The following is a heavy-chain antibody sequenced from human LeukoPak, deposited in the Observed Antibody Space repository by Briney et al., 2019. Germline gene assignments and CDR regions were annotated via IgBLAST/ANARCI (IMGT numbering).Heavy chain of an antibody. CDR3: ARALNGFDI. CDR2: IIPILGIA. Sequence: SVKVSCKASGGTFSSYAISWVRQAPGQGLEWMGRIIPILGIANYAQKFQGRVTITADKSTCTAYMGLSSLRSEDTAVYYCARALNGFDIWGPGTLVTVSS. J-gene: IGHJ3*02. CDR1: GGTFSSYA. V-gene: IGHV1-69*04.